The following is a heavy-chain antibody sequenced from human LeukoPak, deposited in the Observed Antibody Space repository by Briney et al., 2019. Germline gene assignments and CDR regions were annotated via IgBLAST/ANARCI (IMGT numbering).Heavy chain of an antibody. CDR1: GFSFSSDW. Sequence: GGSLRLSCEASGFSFSSDWMDWVRQAPGKGLEWVANIKQDGSEKYFVDSVKGRFTISRDNAKNSLCLHMNSLRVEDSAVYYCARSGVPHGTDVWGQGTTVTVSS. CDR3: ARSGVPHGTDV. V-gene: IGHV3-7*04. CDR2: IKQDGSEK. J-gene: IGHJ6*02. D-gene: IGHD7-27*01.